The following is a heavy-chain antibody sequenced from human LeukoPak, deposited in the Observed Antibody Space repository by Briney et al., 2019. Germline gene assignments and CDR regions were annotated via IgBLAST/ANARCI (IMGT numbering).Heavy chain of an antibody. CDR3: ARGSSSYSSGWYSFFDY. Sequence: ASVKVSCKASGYTFTSYDINWVRQATGQGLEWMGWMNPNSGGTNYAQKFQGRVTMTRDTSISTAYMELSRLRSDDTAVYYCARGSSSYSSGWYSFFDYWGQGTLVTVSS. CDR2: MNPNSGGT. V-gene: IGHV1-2*02. J-gene: IGHJ4*02. D-gene: IGHD6-19*01. CDR1: GYTFTSYD.